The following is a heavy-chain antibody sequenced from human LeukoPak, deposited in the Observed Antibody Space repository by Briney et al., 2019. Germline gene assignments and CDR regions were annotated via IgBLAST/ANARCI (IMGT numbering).Heavy chain of an antibody. CDR3: VSSMGAAGNWFVP. V-gene: IGHV3-53*01. D-gene: IGHD6-13*01. Sequence: GGSLRLSCAASGITVSSRYLTWVRQAPGKGLAWVSVIYSGGRTYYADCGEGRFTISRDSSKNTLYLQMNSLRAEDTAVYYCVSSMGAAGNWFVPWGQGTLGTVSS. CDR1: GITVSSRY. CDR2: IYSGGRT. J-gene: IGHJ5*02.